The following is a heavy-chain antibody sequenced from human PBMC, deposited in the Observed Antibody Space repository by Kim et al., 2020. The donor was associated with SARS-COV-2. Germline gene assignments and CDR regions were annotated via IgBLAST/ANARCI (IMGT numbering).Heavy chain of an antibody. V-gene: IGHV3-33*01. Sequence: GGSLRLSCAASGFVFSSYGMHWVRQAPGKGLEWMAVIWYDGSGKYYSDSVKGRFTISRDNSKNTLFLQMNSLRAENTAVYYCAREDYGGNPDYFYGMDVWGQGTAVTVSS. CDR1: GFVFSSYG. CDR2: IWYDGSGK. J-gene: IGHJ6*02. CDR3: AREDYGGNPDYFYGMDV. D-gene: IGHD4-17*01.